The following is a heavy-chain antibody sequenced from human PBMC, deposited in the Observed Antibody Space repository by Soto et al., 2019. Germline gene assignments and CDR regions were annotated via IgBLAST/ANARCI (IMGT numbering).Heavy chain of an antibody. CDR2: ISGSGGST. CDR1: GFTFSSYA. J-gene: IGHJ3*02. V-gene: IGHV3-23*01. CDR3: AKRGLGYCTNGVCYKGLHDAFDI. D-gene: IGHD2-8*01. Sequence: GGSLRLSCAASGFTFSSYAMSGVRQAPGKGLEWVSAISGSGGSTYYADSVKGRFTISRDNSKNTLYLQMNSLRAEDTAVYYCAKRGLGYCTNGVCYKGLHDAFDIWGQGTMVTVSS.